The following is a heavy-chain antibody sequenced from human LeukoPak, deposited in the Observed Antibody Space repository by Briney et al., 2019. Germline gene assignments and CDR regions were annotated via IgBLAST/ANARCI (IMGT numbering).Heavy chain of an antibody. CDR3: AKGSSAWNEVFHFDY. D-gene: IGHD1-1*01. CDR2: INWNSGNI. J-gene: IGHJ4*02. Sequence: GGSLRLSCAASGFTFDDYAMHWVRQAPGKGLEWVSAINWNSGNIGYADSVKGRFTISRDNAKNSLYLQMNSLRAEDMALYHCAKGSSAWNEVFHFDYWGQGTLVTVSS. CDR1: GFTFDDYA. V-gene: IGHV3-9*03.